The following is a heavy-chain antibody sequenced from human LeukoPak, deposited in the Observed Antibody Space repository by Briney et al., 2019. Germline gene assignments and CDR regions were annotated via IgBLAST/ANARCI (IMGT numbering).Heavy chain of an antibody. J-gene: IGHJ4*02. D-gene: IGHD2-15*01. CDR2: INHSGST. V-gene: IGHV4-34*01. CDR1: GGSFSGYY. Sequence: PSETLSLTCAVYGGSFSGYYWSWIRQPPGKGLEWIGEINHSGSTNYNPSLKSRVTISVDTSKNQFSLKLSSVTAADTAVYYCARLERDIHYYFDYWGQGTLVTVSS. CDR3: ARLERDIHYYFDY.